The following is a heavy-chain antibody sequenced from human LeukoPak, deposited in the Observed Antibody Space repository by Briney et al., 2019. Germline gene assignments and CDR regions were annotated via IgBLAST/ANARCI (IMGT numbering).Heavy chain of an antibody. J-gene: IGHJ4*02. V-gene: IGHV3-23*01. CDR3: AKDMRMASFEH. D-gene: IGHD5-24*01. CDR2: IGGSGDRT. Sequence: GGSLRLSCAASGFTFSIYGMNWVRQSPGKGLEWVSGIGGSGDRTYYADSVKGRFSISRDNSKNTLYLQINSLRVEDTAVYYCAKDMRMASFEHWGRGTQVTASS. CDR1: GFTFSIYG.